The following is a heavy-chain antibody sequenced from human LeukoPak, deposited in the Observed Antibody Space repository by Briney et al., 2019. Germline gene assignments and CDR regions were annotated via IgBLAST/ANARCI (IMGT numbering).Heavy chain of an antibody. Sequence: GGSLRLSCAASGFTFSNYAMSWVRQAPGKGLEWVAGMLSGGGDDKHYADSVQGRSTISRENSKNTLFLQVNSLRAEDTAVYYCVKGSSAWGRYYFDFWGQGTLVAVSS. V-gene: IGHV3-23*01. CDR2: MLSGGGDDK. D-gene: IGHD2-2*01. CDR3: VKGSSAWGRYYFDF. CDR1: GFTFSNYA. J-gene: IGHJ4*02.